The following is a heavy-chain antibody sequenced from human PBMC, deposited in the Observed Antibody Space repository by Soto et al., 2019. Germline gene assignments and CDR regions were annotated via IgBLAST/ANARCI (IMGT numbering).Heavy chain of an antibody. D-gene: IGHD3-3*01. CDR3: AASISIFGVVPF. Sequence: TSETLSLTCNVSGGSVSRVSYYWSWIRQSPGKGLEWIGYVYYSGSTNYNPSLKSRVTISVDTSKNQFSLKLSSVTAADTAVYYCAASISIFGVVPFWGQGTLVTVSS. J-gene: IGHJ4*02. CDR1: GGSVSRVSYY. CDR2: VYYSGST. V-gene: IGHV4-61*01.